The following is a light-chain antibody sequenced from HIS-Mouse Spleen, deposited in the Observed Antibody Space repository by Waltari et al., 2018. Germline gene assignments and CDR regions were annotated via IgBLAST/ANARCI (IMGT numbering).Light chain of an antibody. CDR3: YSTDSSGNHRV. CDR2: EDS. V-gene: IGLV3-10*01. Sequence: SYELTQPPSVSVSPGQTARNTCPGAALPKKYAYWYQQKSGPAPVLVIYEDSKRPSGIPERFSGSSSGTMATLTISGAQVEDEADYYCYSTDSSGNHRVFGGGTKLTVL. J-gene: IGLJ2*01. CDR1: ALPKKY.